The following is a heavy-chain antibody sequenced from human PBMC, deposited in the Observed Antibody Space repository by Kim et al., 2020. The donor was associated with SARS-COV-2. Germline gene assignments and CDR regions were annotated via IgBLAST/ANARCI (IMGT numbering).Heavy chain of an antibody. V-gene: IGHV1-46*01. CDR3: ATEYSNLGY. J-gene: IGHJ4*02. D-gene: IGHD6-13*01. Sequence: GDSISYAQKFQGRVTMTRDTSTSTVFLELSSLRSEDTAVYYCATEYSNLGYWGQGTLVTVSS. CDR2: GDSI.